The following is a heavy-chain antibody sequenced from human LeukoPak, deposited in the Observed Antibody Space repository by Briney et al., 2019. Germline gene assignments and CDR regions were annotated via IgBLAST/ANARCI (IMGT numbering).Heavy chain of an antibody. J-gene: IGHJ4*02. CDR1: GGSISSGGYY. CDR2: IHYSGST. V-gene: IGHV4-31*03. D-gene: IGHD3-3*01. Sequence: SQTLSLTCTVSGGSISSGGYYWSWIRQHPGKGLEWIGYIHYSGSTYYNPSLKSRVTISVDTSKNQFSLKLSSVTAADTAVYYCARVLRFLEWLSSTTSYYLDYWGQGTLVTVSS. CDR3: ARVLRFLEWLSSTTSYYLDY.